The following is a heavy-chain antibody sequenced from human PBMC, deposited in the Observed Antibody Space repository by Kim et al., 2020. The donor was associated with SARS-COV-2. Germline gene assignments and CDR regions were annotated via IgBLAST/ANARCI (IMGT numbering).Heavy chain of an antibody. V-gene: IGHV1-69*13. D-gene: IGHD1-26*01. CDR1: GGTFSSYA. CDR3: ARDRNSVGATHHDAFDI. CDR2: IIPIFGTA. J-gene: IGHJ3*02. Sequence: SVKVSCKASGGTFSSYAISWVRQAPGQGLEWMGGIIPIFGTANYAQKFQGRVTITADESTSTAYMELSSLRSEDTAVYYCARDRNSVGATHHDAFDIWGQGTMVTVSS.